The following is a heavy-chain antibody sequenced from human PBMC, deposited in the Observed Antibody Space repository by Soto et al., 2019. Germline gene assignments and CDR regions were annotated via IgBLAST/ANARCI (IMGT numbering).Heavy chain of an antibody. CDR1: GFTFSSYA. J-gene: IGHJ4*02. V-gene: IGHV3-30-3*01. CDR2: ISYDGSNK. D-gene: IGHD3-10*01. Sequence: QVQLVESGGGVVQPGRSLRLSCAASGFTFSSYAMHWVRQAPGKGLEWVAIISYDGSNKYYADSVKGRFTISRDNSKNTLYLQMNSLRAEDTAVYYCAREVVLYGSGGYQIDYWGQGSLVIVSS. CDR3: AREVVLYGSGGYQIDY.